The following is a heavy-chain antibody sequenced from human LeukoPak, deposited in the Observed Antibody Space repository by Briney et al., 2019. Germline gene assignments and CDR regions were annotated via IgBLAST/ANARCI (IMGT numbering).Heavy chain of an antibody. CDR2: IIPIFGTA. D-gene: IGHD5-18*01. CDR1: GGTFSSYA. V-gene: IGHV1-69*05. J-gene: IGHJ4*02. Sequence: GASVKVSCKASGGTFSSYAISRVRQAPGQGLEWMGRIIPIFGTANYAQKFQGRVTITTDESTSTAYMELSSLRSEDTAVYYCACGYSYGSFDYWGQGTLVTVSS. CDR3: ACGYSYGSFDY.